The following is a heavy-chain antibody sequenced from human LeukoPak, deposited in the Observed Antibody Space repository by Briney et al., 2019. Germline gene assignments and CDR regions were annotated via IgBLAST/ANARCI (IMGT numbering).Heavy chain of an antibody. Sequence: SETLSLTCAVYGGSFSGYYWSWIRQPPGKGLEWIGEINHSGSTNYNPSLKSRVTISVDTSKNQFSLKLSSVTAADTAVYYCARGGYDYIWGCYRYRNHYFDYWGQGTLVTVSS. J-gene: IGHJ4*02. D-gene: IGHD3-16*02. CDR2: INHSGST. CDR1: GGSFSGYY. CDR3: ARGGYDYIWGCYRYRNHYFDY. V-gene: IGHV4-34*01.